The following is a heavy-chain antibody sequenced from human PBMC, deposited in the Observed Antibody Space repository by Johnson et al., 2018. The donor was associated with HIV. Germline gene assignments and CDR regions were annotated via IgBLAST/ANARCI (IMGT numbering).Heavy chain of an antibody. V-gene: IGHV3-7*05. D-gene: IGHD3-16*01. J-gene: IGHJ3*02. CDR2: IKEDGSEE. CDR1: GFTFSNYW. Sequence: EVQLVESGGGLVQPGGFLRLSCAASGFTFSNYWMSWVRQAPGKGLEWVANIKEDGSEENYVDSMEGRFTISRDNAKSSLFLHMDSLRAEDTAVYYCARDHLGLSAAFIWGAFDIWGQGTMVTVSS. CDR3: ARDHLGLSAAFIWGAFDI.